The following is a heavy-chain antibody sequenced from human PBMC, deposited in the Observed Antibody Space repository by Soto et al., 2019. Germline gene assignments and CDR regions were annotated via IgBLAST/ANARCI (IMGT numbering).Heavy chain of an antibody. V-gene: IGHV3-23*01. CDR3: AKEGGDYNYYYLDV. CDR2: VWDGGDNT. D-gene: IGHD4-17*01. Sequence: PGGSLRLSCAACGFTFSSYGMHWVRQAPGKGLEWVSDVWDGGDNTYYADSVKGRFTISRDNSKNTLSLQMNSLRAEDTAVYYCAKEGGDYNYYYLDVWGKGTTVTVSS. J-gene: IGHJ6*03. CDR1: GFTFSSYG.